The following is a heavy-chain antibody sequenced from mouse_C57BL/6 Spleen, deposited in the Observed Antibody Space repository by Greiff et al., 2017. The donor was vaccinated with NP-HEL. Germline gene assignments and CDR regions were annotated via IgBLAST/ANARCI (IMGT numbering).Heavy chain of an antibody. V-gene: IGHV5-4*01. CDR3: ARDGGPYYFDD. CDR1: GFTFSSYA. CDR2: ISDGGSYT. Sequence: EVKLMESGGGLVKPGGSLKLSCAASGFTFSSYAMSWVRQTPEKRLEWVATISDGGSYTYYPDNVQGRFTISRDNAKNNLYLQMSHLKSEDTAMYYCARDGGPYYFDDWGQGTTLTVSS. D-gene: IGHD1-1*02. J-gene: IGHJ2*01.